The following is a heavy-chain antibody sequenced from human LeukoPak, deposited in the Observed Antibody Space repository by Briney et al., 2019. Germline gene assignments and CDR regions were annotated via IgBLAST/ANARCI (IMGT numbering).Heavy chain of an antibody. D-gene: IGHD3-10*01. CDR1: GFTFSSYA. V-gene: IGHV3-23*01. Sequence: GGSLRLSCAASGFTFSSYAMSWVRQAPGKGLEWVSAISGSGGSTYYADSVKGRFTISRDNSKNTLYLQMNSLRAEDTAVYYCAKDTVLLWFGESRSGVDYWGQGTLVTVSS. J-gene: IGHJ4*02. CDR3: AKDTVLLWFGESRSGVDY. CDR2: ISGSGGST.